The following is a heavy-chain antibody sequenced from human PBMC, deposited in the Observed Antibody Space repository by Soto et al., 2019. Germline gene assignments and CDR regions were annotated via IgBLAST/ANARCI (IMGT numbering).Heavy chain of an antibody. J-gene: IGHJ6*02. CDR2: IGTAGDT. CDR1: GFTFSSYD. CDR3: ARRGDYYGMDV. V-gene: IGHV3-13*01. D-gene: IGHD3-16*01. Sequence: EVQLVESGGGLVQPGGSLRLSCAASGFTFSSYDMHWVRQATGKGLEWVSAIGTAGDTYYPGSVKGRFTISRENAKNSLYLQMNSLRAEDTAVYCCARRGDYYGMDVWGQGTTVTVSS.